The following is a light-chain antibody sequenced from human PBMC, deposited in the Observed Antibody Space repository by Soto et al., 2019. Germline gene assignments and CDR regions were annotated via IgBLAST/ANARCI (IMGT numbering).Light chain of an antibody. Sequence: DIQMIQSPSSLSASVGDRVSITCRASQSIAYYLNWFQQKPGKAPKLLIYAASSLQSGVPSRFSGSGSGTDFTLTISSLQPEYFATYYCQQSSNSPMYTFGQGTKL. CDR3: QQSSNSPMYT. CDR2: AAS. J-gene: IGKJ2*01. V-gene: IGKV1-39*01. CDR1: QSIAYY.